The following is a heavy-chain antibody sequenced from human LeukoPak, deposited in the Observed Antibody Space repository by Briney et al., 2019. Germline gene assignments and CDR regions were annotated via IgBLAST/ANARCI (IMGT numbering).Heavy chain of an antibody. Sequence: SETLSLTCTVSGGSISSGDYYWSWIRQPPGKGLEWIGYIYYSGSTYYNPSLKSRVTISVDTSKNQFSLKLSSVTAADTAVYYCARDPQDPLLWFGELPNPYYYYYGMDVWGQGTTVTVSS. D-gene: IGHD3-10*01. J-gene: IGHJ6*02. CDR2: IYYSGST. V-gene: IGHV4-30-4*01. CDR1: GGSISSGDYY. CDR3: ARDPQDPLLWFGELPNPYYYYYGMDV.